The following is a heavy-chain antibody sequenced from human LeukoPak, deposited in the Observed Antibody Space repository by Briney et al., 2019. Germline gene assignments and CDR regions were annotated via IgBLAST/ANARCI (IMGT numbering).Heavy chain of an antibody. J-gene: IGHJ4*02. CDR1: GFTFSSYA. CDR2: ISYDGSNK. D-gene: IGHD3-16*02. V-gene: IGHV3-30*04. Sequence: GGSLRLSCAASGFTFSSYAMHWVRQAPGKGLEWVAVISYDGSNKYYADSVKGRFTISRDNSKNTLYLQMNSLRAEDTAVYYCARDVREDVWGSYRFFDYWGQGTLVTVSS. CDR3: ARDVREDVWGSYRFFDY.